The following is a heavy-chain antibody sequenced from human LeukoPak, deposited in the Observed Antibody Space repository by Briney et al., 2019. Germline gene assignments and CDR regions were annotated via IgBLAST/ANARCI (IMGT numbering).Heavy chain of an antibody. CDR1: GFTFSSYS. Sequence: GGSLRRSCAASGFTFSSYSMNWVRQAPGKGLEWVSSISSSSSYIYYADSVKGRFTISRDNAKNSLYLQMNSLRAEDKAVYYCARGVDYDFWYMDVWGKGTTVTVSS. J-gene: IGHJ6*03. V-gene: IGHV3-21*01. CDR3: ARGVDYDFWYMDV. CDR2: ISSSSSYI. D-gene: IGHD3-3*01.